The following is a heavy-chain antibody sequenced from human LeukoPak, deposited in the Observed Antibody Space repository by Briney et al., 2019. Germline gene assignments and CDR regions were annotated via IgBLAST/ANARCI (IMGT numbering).Heavy chain of an antibody. J-gene: IGHJ3*02. Sequence: RESPRISCKVSGYSFTSYWISWVRQMPGKGLEWMGRIDPSDSYTNYRPSFQGHVTISADKSISTAYLQWSSLKASDTAVYYCARRGSSGYYADTFDIWGQGTMVTVCS. CDR3: ARRGSSGYYADTFDI. D-gene: IGHD3-22*01. V-gene: IGHV5-10-1*01. CDR1: GYSFTSYW. CDR2: IDPSDSYT.